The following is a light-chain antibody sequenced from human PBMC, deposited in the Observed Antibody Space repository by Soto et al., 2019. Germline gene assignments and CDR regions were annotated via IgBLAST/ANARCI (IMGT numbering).Light chain of an antibody. Sequence: QSVLAQPTSVSWAPGQRVTISCTGSTSKTGAGYDVHWYQQLPGTAPKLLIYGNSNRPSGVPDRFSGSKSGTSASLAITGLQAEDEADYYCQSYDSSLSASYVFGTGTKVTVL. J-gene: IGLJ1*01. CDR3: QSYDSSLSASYV. V-gene: IGLV1-40*01. CDR1: TSKTGAGYD. CDR2: GNS.